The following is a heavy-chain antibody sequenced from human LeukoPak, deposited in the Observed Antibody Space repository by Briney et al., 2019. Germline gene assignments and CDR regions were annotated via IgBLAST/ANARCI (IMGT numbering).Heavy chain of an antibody. D-gene: IGHD3-3*01. CDR3: ARAKTIFGMVTTFDY. CDR1: GGSFSGYY. J-gene: IGHJ4*02. V-gene: IGHV4-4*09. Sequence: SETLSLTCAVYGGSFSGYYWSWIRQPPGKGLEWIGYIYTSGSTKYNPSLKSRVTISVDTSKNQFSLKLSSVTAADTAVYYCARAKTIFGMVTTFDYWGQGTLVTVSS. CDR2: IYTSGST.